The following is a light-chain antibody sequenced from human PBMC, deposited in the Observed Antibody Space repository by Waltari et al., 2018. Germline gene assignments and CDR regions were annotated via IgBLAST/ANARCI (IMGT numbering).Light chain of an antibody. CDR1: QSVSIY. V-gene: IGKV3-20*01. CDR3: QHYKSLPVS. J-gene: IGKJ1*01. CDR2: HTS. Sequence: IVLTQSPGTLSLSPGERATLSCRASQSVSIYLAWYQQKPGQAPRLLIYHTSTRATGIPDRFSGSGSGTDFSLTISGLEPEDFAVYYCQHYKSLPVSLGQGTRVEIK.